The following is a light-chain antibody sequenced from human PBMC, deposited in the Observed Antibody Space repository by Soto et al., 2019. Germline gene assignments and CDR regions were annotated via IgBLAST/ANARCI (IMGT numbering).Light chain of an antibody. Sequence: DIQMTPSPPSLSASVGDRVTITCRASQRISNNLNWYQQKPGKAPTILIYGSTNLQCGVPSRFSGSGSGTEFTLTISGLQPEDIATYYCEQSFNIPYTVGQGTKQGIK. CDR2: GST. V-gene: IGKV1-39*01. CDR3: EQSFNIPYT. J-gene: IGKJ2*01. CDR1: QRISNN.